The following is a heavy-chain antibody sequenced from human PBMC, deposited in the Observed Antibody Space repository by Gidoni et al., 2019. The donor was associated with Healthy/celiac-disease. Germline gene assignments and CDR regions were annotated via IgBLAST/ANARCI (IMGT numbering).Heavy chain of an antibody. J-gene: IGHJ6*02. CDR2: MNLNSGNT. CDR3: ARGSSGWYFYYYGMDV. V-gene: IGHV1-8*01. CDR1: GYTFTSYD. Sequence: QVQLVQSGSEVKKPGVSLNVSCKASGYTFTSYDINWVRQATAQGLEWIGWMNLNSGNTGYAQKFQGKVTMTRNTSISTAYMELSSLRSEDTAVYYCARGSSGWYFYYYGMDVWGQGTTVTVSS. D-gene: IGHD6-19*01.